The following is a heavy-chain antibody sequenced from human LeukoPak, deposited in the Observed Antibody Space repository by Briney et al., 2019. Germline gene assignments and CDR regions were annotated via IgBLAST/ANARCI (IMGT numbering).Heavy chain of an antibody. CDR1: GFTFSSYA. Sequence: GGSLRLSCAASGFTFSSYAMSWVRQAPGKGLEWVSAISGSGGSTYYADSAKGRFTISRDNSKNTLYLQMNSLRAEDTAVYYCAKDLGEWLVQDYWGQGTLVTVSS. V-gene: IGHV3-23*01. J-gene: IGHJ4*02. CDR3: AKDLGEWLVQDY. D-gene: IGHD6-19*01. CDR2: ISGSGGST.